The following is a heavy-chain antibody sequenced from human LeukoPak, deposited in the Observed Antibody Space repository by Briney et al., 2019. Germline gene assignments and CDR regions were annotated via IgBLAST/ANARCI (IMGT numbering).Heavy chain of an antibody. CDR2: IIPILGTA. D-gene: IGHD4-23*01. CDR3: ASCGLRWYQENNWFDP. Sequence: SVKVSCKASGYTFTNYDFNWMRQATGQGLEWMGGIIPILGTANYAQKFQGRVTITADESTSTAYMELSSLRSEDTAVYYCASCGLRWYQENNWFDPWGQGTLVTVSS. J-gene: IGHJ5*02. CDR1: GYTFTNYD. V-gene: IGHV1-69*13.